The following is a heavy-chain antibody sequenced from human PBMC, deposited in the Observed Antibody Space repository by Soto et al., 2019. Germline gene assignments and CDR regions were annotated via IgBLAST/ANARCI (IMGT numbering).Heavy chain of an antibody. CDR2: ISWNSGSI. D-gene: IGHD6-13*01. CDR3: AKEGIAAAGMGDYMDV. CDR1: GFTFVDYA. J-gene: IGHJ6*03. V-gene: IGHV3-9*01. Sequence: EVQLVESGGGLVQPGRSLSFSCAASGFTFVDYAMHWVRQAQGKGLERGSGISWNSGSIGYADSVKGRFTISRDNAKSSLYLQMNSLRAEDTALYYCAKEGIAAAGMGDYMDVWGKGTTVTVSS.